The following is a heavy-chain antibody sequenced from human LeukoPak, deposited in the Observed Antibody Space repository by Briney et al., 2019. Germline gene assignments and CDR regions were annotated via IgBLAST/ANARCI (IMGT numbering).Heavy chain of an antibody. CDR1: GGSISSSSYY. CDR2: IYYSGST. CDR3: ARHVGNYYDSSGCFDY. J-gene: IGHJ4*02. V-gene: IGHV4-39*01. Sequence: PSETLSLTCTASGGSISSSSYYWGWIRQPPGKGLEWIGSIYYSGSTYYNPSLKSRVTISVDTSKNQFSLKLSSVTAADTAVYYCARHVGNYYDSSGCFDYWGQGTLVTVSS. D-gene: IGHD3-22*01.